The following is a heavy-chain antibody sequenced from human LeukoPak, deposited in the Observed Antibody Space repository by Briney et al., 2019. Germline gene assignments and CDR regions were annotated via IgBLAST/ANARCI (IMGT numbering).Heavy chain of an antibody. V-gene: IGHV4-30-2*01. D-gene: IGHD2-21*02. CDR2: IYHSGST. CDR3: ASSYCGGDCYSLYYFDY. J-gene: IGHJ4*02. Sequence: SETLSHTCAVSGGSISSGGYPWSWIRQPPGKGLEWIGYIYHSGSTYYNPSLKSRVTISVDRSKNQFSLKLSSVTAADTAVYYCASSYCGGDCYSLYYFDYWGQGTLVTVSS. CDR1: GGSISSGGYP.